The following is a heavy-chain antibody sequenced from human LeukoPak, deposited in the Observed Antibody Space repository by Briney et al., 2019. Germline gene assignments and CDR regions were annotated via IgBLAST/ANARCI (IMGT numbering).Heavy chain of an antibody. Sequence: PGRSLRLSCVASGFTLSTYGMHWVRQAPGRGLEWVAAMWYDGTNRDYADSVEGRFPISRDISKHTLYLQMNSLRPEDTAVYYCTRSDLTYGPFDYWGQGALVTVSS. CDR3: TRSDLTYGPFDY. CDR2: MWYDGTNR. V-gene: IGHV3-33*01. J-gene: IGHJ4*02. CDR1: GFTLSTYG. D-gene: IGHD3-10*01.